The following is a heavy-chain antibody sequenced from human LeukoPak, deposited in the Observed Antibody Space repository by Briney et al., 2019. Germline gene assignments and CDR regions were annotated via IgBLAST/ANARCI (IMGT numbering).Heavy chain of an antibody. CDR3: AREGVCGGDCYNGIDY. CDR1: GGTFSSYA. V-gene: IGHV1-69*13. D-gene: IGHD2-21*02. Sequence: SVKLSCTASGGTFSSYAISWVRQAPGQGLEWMGGIIPIFGTANYAQKFQGRVTITADESTSTAYMELSSLRSEDTAVYYCAREGVCGGDCYNGIDYWGQGTLVTVSS. J-gene: IGHJ4*02. CDR2: IIPIFGTA.